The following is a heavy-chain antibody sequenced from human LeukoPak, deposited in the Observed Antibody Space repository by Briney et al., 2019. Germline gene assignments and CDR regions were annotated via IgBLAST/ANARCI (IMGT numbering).Heavy chain of an antibody. V-gene: IGHV3-15*01. CDR2: IKSKTDGGTT. CDR3: TTDPYYYDSSGYYY. Sequence: GGSLRLSCAASGFTFSNARMSWVRQAPGKGLEWVGRIKSKTDGGTTDYAAPVKGRFTISRDDSKNTLYLQMNSLKTEDTAVYYCTTDPYYYDSSGYYYWGQGTLVTVSS. D-gene: IGHD3-22*01. J-gene: IGHJ4*02. CDR1: GFTFSNAR.